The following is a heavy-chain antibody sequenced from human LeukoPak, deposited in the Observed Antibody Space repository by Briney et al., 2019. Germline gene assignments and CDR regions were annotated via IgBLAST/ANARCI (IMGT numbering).Heavy chain of an antibody. CDR2: IYYSGST. CDR3: ARRGGNYYGWFDP. V-gene: IGHV4-59*08. CDR1: GDSISSDY. D-gene: IGHD1-26*01. Sequence: PSETLSLTCTVSGDSISSDYWSWIRQPPGKGLEWIGYIYYSGSTNYNPSLKSRVTISLDTSRNQFSLKLSSVTAADTAVYFCARRGGNYYGWFDPWGRGTLITVFS. J-gene: IGHJ5*02.